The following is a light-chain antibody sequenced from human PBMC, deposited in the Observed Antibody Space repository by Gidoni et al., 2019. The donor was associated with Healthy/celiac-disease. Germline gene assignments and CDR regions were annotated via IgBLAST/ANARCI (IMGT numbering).Light chain of an antibody. CDR2: AAS. CDR1: QGISSY. CDR3: QQLNSYLLT. Sequence: DILLTPSPSFPSASGGDRVTITCQASQGISSYLAWYQPKPGKAPTLLIYAASTMQSGVPSRFNGSGSGTEFTLTISSLQPENFATYYCQQLNSYLLTFGGGTKVEIK. V-gene: IGKV1-9*01. J-gene: IGKJ4*01.